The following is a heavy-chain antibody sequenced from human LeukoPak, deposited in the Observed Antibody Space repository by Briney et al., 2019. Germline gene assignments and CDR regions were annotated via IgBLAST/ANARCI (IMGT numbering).Heavy chain of an antibody. V-gene: IGHV5-51*01. Sequence: GESPKISCKGSGYSFTSYWIGWVRQMPGKGLEWMGIIYPGDSDTRYSPSFQGQVTISADKSISTAYLQWSSLKASDTAMYYCARLRTQYRTEYGMDVWGQGTTVTVSS. J-gene: IGHJ6*02. D-gene: IGHD2-2*01. CDR2: IYPGDSDT. CDR3: ARLRTQYRTEYGMDV. CDR1: GYSFTSYW.